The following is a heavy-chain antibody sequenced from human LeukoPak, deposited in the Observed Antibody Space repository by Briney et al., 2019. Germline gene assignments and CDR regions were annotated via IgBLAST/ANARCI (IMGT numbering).Heavy chain of an antibody. CDR1: GFTFSSYA. CDR2: ISSSGSTI. D-gene: IGHD3-22*01. Sequence: GGSLRLSCAASGFTFSSYAMSWVRQAPGKGLEWVSYISSSGSTIYYADSVKGRFTISRDNAKNSLYLQMNSLRAEDTAVYYCASAGHYYDSSGYYLGYWGQGTLVTVSS. CDR3: ASAGHYYDSSGYYLGY. V-gene: IGHV3-48*04. J-gene: IGHJ4*02.